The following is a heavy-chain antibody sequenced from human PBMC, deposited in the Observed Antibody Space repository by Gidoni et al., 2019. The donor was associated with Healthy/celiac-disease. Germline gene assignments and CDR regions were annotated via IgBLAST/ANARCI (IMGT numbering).Heavy chain of an antibody. Sequence: QVQLQQWGAGLLKPSETLSLTCAVYGGSFSGYYWSWIRQPPGKGLEWIGEINHSGSTNYNPSLKIRVTISVDTSKNQFSLKLSSVTAADTAVYYCARGAVSGSGSYYIRNWFDPWGQGTLVTVSS. V-gene: IGHV4-34*01. CDR2: INHSGST. J-gene: IGHJ5*02. CDR1: GGSFSGYY. D-gene: IGHD3-10*01. CDR3: ARGAVSGSGSYYIRNWFDP.